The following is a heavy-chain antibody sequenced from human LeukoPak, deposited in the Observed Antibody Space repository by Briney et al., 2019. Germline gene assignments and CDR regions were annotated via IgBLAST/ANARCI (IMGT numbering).Heavy chain of an antibody. V-gene: IGHV4-39*07. Sequence: SETLSLTCTVSGGSISSSSYYWGWIRQPPGKGLEWIGSIYYSGSTYYNPSLKSRVTISVDTSKNQFSLKLSSVTAADTAVYYCVRNIWFGESADAFDIWGQGTMVTVSS. D-gene: IGHD3-10*01. J-gene: IGHJ3*02. CDR2: IYYSGST. CDR1: GGSISSSSYY. CDR3: VRNIWFGESADAFDI.